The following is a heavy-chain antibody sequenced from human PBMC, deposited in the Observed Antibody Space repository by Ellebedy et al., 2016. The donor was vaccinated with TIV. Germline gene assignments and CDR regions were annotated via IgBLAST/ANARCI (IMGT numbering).Heavy chain of an antibody. Sequence: AASVQVSCKASAGTFSSYAISWVRQAPGQGLEWMGRIIPILGIANYAQKFQGRVTITADKSTRTAYRELRSLRSDDTAVYYCARQGYDSSYWGQGTLVTVSS. J-gene: IGHJ4*02. CDR1: AGTFSSYA. CDR2: IIPILGIA. D-gene: IGHD3-22*01. CDR3: ARQGYDSSY. V-gene: IGHV1-69*04.